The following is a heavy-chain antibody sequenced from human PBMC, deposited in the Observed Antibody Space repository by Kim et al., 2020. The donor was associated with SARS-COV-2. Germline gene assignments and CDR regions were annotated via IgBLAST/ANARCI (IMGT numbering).Heavy chain of an antibody. D-gene: IGHD6-19*01. V-gene: IGHV3-30*04. CDR2: ISYDGSNK. CDR1: GFTFSSYA. J-gene: IGHJ4*01. CDR3: ARDHPQRTPAVAGTFDY. Sequence: WGSLRLSCAASGFTFSSYAMHWVRQAPGKGLEWVAVISYDGSNKYYADSVKGRFTISRDNSKNTLYLQMNSLRAEDTAVYYCARDHPQRTPAVAGTFDY.